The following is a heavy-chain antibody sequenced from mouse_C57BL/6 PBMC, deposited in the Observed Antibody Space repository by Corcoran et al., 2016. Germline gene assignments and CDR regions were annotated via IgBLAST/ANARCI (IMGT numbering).Heavy chain of an antibody. V-gene: IGHV1-26*01. CDR2: INPNNGGT. J-gene: IGHJ2*01. CDR3: ARGDYYGSSYDY. CDR1: GYTFTDYY. Sequence: EVQLQQSGPELVKPGASVKISCKASGYTFTDYYMNWVKQSHGKSLEWIGDINPNNGGTSYNQKFKGKATLTVDKSSSTAYMEIRSLTSEYSAVYYCARGDYYGSSYDYWGQGTTLTVSS. D-gene: IGHD1-1*01.